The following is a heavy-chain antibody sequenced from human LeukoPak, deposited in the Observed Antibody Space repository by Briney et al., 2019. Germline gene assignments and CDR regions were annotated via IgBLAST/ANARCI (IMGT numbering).Heavy chain of an antibody. J-gene: IGHJ4*02. CDR2: ISSSSSTI. V-gene: IGHV3-48*01. D-gene: IGHD3-9*01. CDR3: ARDNPAESWFDYFDY. Sequence: GGSLRLSCAASGFTFSSYAMSWVRQAPGKGLEWVSYISSSSSTIYYADSVKGRFTISRDNAKNSLYLQMNSLRAEDTAVYYCARDNPAESWFDYFDYWGQGTLVTVSS. CDR1: GFTFSSYA.